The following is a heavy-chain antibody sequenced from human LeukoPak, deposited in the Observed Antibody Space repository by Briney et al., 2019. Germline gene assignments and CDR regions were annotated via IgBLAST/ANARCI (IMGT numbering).Heavy chain of an antibody. CDR1: GYTFTGYY. D-gene: IGHD2-15*01. J-gene: IGHJ5*02. Sequence: ASVTVSCKPSGYTFTGYYMHWVRQAPGQGLEWMGWINPNSGGTNYAQKFQGRVTITRDTSISTAYMELSRLRSDDTAVYYCARDLLGYCSGGSCYGNWFDPWGQGTLVTVSS. CDR3: ARDLLGYCSGGSCYGNWFDP. CDR2: INPNSGGT. V-gene: IGHV1-2*02.